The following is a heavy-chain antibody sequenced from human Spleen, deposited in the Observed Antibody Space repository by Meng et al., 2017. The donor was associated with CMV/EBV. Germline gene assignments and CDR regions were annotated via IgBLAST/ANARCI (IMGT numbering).Heavy chain of an antibody. CDR1: GYTFTAHY. J-gene: IGHJ4*02. Sequence: ASVKVSCKASGYTFTAHYFHWVRQAPGQGLEWMGWINPKSGGTDYVQKFQGRVTMTGDTSISTAYMELRWLTFDDTAVYYCARKGMQWEAPLDYWGQGTLVTVSS. CDR2: INPKSGGT. V-gene: IGHV1-2*02. D-gene: IGHD1-26*01. CDR3: ARKGMQWEAPLDY.